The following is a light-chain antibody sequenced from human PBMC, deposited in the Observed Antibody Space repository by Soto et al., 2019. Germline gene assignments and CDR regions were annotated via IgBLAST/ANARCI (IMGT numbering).Light chain of an antibody. CDR2: KVS. V-gene: IGKV2-30*01. J-gene: IGKJ2*01. CDR1: QSLVSSNGNTY. Sequence: DVVMTQSPLSLPVTLGQPASISCRSSQSLVSSNGNTYLNWFQQRPGQSPRRLIYKVSNRDSGVPDRFSGSGSDTDFTLEISRVEVEDVGVYYCMQGSHWPYTFGQGTKLEIK. CDR3: MQGSHWPYT.